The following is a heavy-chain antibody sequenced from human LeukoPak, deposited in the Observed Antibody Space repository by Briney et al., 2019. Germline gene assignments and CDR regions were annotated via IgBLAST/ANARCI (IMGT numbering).Heavy chain of an antibody. CDR1: GFSVSTGY. D-gene: IGHD4-11*01. V-gene: IGHV3-66*01. J-gene: IGHJ4*02. Sequence: GGSLRLSCAASGFSVSTGYLTWVRQSPGKGLEWVSVIYPTDGTSYADSVKGRFTISRDNSKNTLYLQMNSLRAEDTAVYYCTTDLLTITTCHFRCDYWGQGTLVTVSS. CDR2: IYPTDGT. CDR3: TTDLLTITTCHFRCDY.